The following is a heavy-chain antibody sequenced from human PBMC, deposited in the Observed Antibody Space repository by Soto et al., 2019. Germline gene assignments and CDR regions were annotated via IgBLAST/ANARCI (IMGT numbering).Heavy chain of an antibody. J-gene: IGHJ6*02. CDR2: IIPIFGTA. Sequence: GASVKVSCKASGGTFSSYAISWVRQAPGQGLEWMGGIIPIFGTANYAQKFQGRVTMTTDTSTTTVYMELRSLRSDDTAVYYCTRDQSFDRNYYYGIDVSGQGTTVTVSS. CDR1: GGTFSSYA. V-gene: IGHV1-69*05. CDR3: TRDQSFDRNYYYGIDV.